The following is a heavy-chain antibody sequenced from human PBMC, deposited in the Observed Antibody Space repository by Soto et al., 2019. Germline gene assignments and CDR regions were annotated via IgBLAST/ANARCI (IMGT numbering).Heavy chain of an antibody. V-gene: IGHV3-30-3*01. J-gene: IGHJ2*01. CDR1: GFTFSSYA. CDR2: ISYDGSNK. D-gene: IGHD6-25*01. Sequence: QVQLVESGGGVVQPGRSLRLSCAASGFTFSSYAMHWVRQAPGKGLEWVAVISYDGSNKYYADSVKGRFTISRDNSKNTLYLQMNSLRAEDTAVYYCARDFGYSDWYFDLWGRGTLVTVSS. CDR3: ARDFGYSDWYFDL.